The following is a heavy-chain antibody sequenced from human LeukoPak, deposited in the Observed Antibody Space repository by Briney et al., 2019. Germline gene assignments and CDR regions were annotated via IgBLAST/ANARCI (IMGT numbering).Heavy chain of an antibody. V-gene: IGHV3-30*18. Sequence: GGSLRLSCTASGFIFTSYCMHWVRQAPGKGLEWVAGMSYDGSDKWYEDSVKGRFTISRDNSKNTVYLKMHSLRAEDTAVYFCAKVHMPNWGTGYFEYWGQGTLVTVSS. CDR2: MSYDGSDK. J-gene: IGHJ4*02. CDR1: GFIFTSYC. D-gene: IGHD7-27*01. CDR3: AKVHMPNWGTGYFEY.